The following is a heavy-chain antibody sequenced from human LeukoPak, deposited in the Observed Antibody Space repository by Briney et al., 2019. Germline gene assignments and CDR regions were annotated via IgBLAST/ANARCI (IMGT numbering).Heavy chain of an antibody. D-gene: IGHD2-21*02. Sequence: GGSLRLSCAASGFTFSSYAMSWVRQAPGKGLEWVSAISGSGGSTYYADSVKGRFTISRDSSKNTLYLQMNSLRAEDTAVYYCAGDCGGDCSGFDYWGQGTLVTVSS. CDR2: ISGSGGST. CDR3: AGDCGGDCSGFDY. CDR1: GFTFSSYA. V-gene: IGHV3-23*01. J-gene: IGHJ4*02.